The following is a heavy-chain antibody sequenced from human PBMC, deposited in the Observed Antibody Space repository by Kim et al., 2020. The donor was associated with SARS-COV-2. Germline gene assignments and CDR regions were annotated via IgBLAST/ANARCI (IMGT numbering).Heavy chain of an antibody. V-gene: IGHV5-10-1*01. D-gene: IGHD6-19*01. CDR3: ARSIAVAGRVGNWFDP. Sequence: GESLKISCKGSGYSFTSYWISWVRQMPGKGLEWMGRIDPSDSYTNYSPSFQGHVTISADKSISTAYLQWSSLKASDTAMYYCARSIAVAGRVGNWFDPWGQGTLVTVSS. CDR2: IDPSDSYT. CDR1: GYSFTSYW. J-gene: IGHJ5*02.